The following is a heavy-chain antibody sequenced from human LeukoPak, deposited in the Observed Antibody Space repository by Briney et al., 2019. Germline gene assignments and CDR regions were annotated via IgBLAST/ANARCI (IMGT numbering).Heavy chain of an antibody. CDR1: GFTVGSNY. CDR3: ARLAMTTNLDYYFDF. Sequence: HHGGSLRLSCTASGFTVGSNYMTWVRQAPGKGLEWVSVIYSGGSTFYADSVKGRFTISRDNSKNTLYLQMNSLRAEDTAVYYCARLAMTTNLDYYFDFWGQGTLVTVSS. V-gene: IGHV3-66*01. J-gene: IGHJ4*02. CDR2: IYSGGST. D-gene: IGHD4/OR15-4a*01.